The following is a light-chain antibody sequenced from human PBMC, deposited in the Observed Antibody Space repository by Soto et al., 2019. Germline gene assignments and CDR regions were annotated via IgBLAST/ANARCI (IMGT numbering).Light chain of an antibody. CDR2: EGS. CDR1: QAISNY. Sequence: DIQMTQSPSSLSASVGDRVTITCRASQAISNYLNWYQQKPGKAPALLIYEGSQLETGVPSRFSGSGSGTDFTFAINNLQPEDIGTYYCQQYDNVPLTFGGGTKVDI. CDR3: QQYDNVPLT. J-gene: IGKJ4*01. V-gene: IGKV1-33*01.